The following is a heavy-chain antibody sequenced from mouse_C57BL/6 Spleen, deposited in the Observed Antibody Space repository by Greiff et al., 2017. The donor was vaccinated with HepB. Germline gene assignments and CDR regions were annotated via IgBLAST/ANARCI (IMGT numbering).Heavy chain of an antibody. D-gene: IGHD1-1*01. CDR2: IDPSDSET. V-gene: IGHV1-52*01. CDR3: ARLGAYYGSSPYYFDY. J-gene: IGHJ2*01. CDR1: GYTFTSYW. Sequence: QVQLQQPGAELVRPGSSVKLSCKASGYTFTSYWMHWVKQRPIQGLEWIGNIDPSDSETHYNQKFKDKATLTVDKSSSTAYMQLSSLTSEDSAVYYCARLGAYYGSSPYYFDYWGQGTTLTVSS.